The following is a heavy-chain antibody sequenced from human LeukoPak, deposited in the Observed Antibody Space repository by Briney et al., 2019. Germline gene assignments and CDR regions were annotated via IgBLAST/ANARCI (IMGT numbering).Heavy chain of an antibody. Sequence: GGSLRLSCAASGFTFSSYAMHWVRQAPGKGLEWVAVISYDGSNKYYADSVKGRFTISRDNSKNTLYLQMNSLRAEDTAVYYCARDDYGGNLLDYRGQGTLVTVSS. CDR3: ARDDYGGNLLDY. CDR2: ISYDGSNK. V-gene: IGHV3-30-3*01. J-gene: IGHJ4*02. CDR1: GFTFSSYA. D-gene: IGHD4-23*01.